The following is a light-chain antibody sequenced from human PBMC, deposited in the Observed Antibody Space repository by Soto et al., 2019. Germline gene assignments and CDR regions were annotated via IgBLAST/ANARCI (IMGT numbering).Light chain of an antibody. J-gene: IGLJ1*01. CDR3: CSYAGGFTYV. Sequence: QSALTQPASVSGSPGQSITISCTGTSGDIGSYNRVSWYQQHPGKAPKLIIYEVTDRPSGVPDRFSGSKFGNTASLTISGLQAEDEADYYCCSYAGGFTYVFGTGTKLTVL. V-gene: IGLV2-14*01. CDR1: SGDIGSYNR. CDR2: EVT.